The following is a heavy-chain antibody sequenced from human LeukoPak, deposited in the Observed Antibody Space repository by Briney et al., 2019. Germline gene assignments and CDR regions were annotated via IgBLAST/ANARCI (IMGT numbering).Heavy chain of an antibody. Sequence: PGGSLRLSCAASGFTFSSYGMHWVRQAPGKGLEWVAVISYDGSNKYYADSVKGRFTISRDNSKNTLYLQMNSLRAEDTAVYYCAKDFTPATWSHSWMDVWGQGTTVTVSS. CDR3: AKDFTPATWSHSWMDV. CDR2: ISYDGSNK. J-gene: IGHJ6*02. CDR1: GFTFSSYG. V-gene: IGHV3-30*18. D-gene: IGHD6-25*01.